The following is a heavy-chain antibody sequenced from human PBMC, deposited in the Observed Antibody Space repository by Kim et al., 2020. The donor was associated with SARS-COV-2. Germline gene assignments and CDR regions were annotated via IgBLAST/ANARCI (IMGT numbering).Heavy chain of an antibody. D-gene: IGHD3-9*01. CDR3: AKTPLDYDILTGYYHYFDY. V-gene: IGHV3-23*03. Sequence: GRFTISRDTSKNTLYLQMNSLRAEDTAVYYCAKTPLDYDILTGYYHYFDYWGQGTLVTVSS. J-gene: IGHJ4*02.